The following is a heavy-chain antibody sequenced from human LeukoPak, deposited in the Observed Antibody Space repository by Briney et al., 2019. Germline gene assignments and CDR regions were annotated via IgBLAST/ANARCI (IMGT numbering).Heavy chain of an antibody. J-gene: IGHJ4*02. D-gene: IGHD2-2*01. CDR1: GFTFSSYW. CDR3: ARDTTNDSYCSSTSCFYNDY. CDR2: IKQDGSEK. Sequence: PGGSLRLSCAASGFTFSSYWMSRVRQAPGKGLEWVANIKQDGSEKYYVDSVKGRFTISRDYAKNSLYLQMNSLRAEDTAVYYCARDTTNDSYCSSTSCFYNDYWGQGTLVTVSS. V-gene: IGHV3-7*01.